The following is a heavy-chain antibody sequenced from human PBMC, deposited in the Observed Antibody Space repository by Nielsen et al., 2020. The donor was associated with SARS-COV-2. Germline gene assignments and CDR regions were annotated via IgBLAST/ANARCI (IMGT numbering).Heavy chain of an antibody. CDR3: ARGRWGPSRLLNYYYYAMDV. CDR2: IDHSGIT. D-gene: IGHD7-27*01. V-gene: IGHV4-34*01. Sequence: SETLSLTCAVYGGSFSGYYWSWIRQPPGKGLEWIGKIDHSGITTYNPSLKSRVTISVDTSKNQFSLKLSSETAADTAVYYCARGRWGPSRLLNYYYYAMDVWGQGTTVTVSS. J-gene: IGHJ6*02. CDR1: GGSFSGYY.